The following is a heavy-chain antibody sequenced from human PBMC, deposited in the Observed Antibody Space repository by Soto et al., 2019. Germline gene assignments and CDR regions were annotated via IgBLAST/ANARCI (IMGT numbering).Heavy chain of an antibody. D-gene: IGHD6-13*01. Sequence: ASVKVSCKASGGTFSSYAISWVRQAPGQGLEWMGGIIPIFGTANYAQKFQGRVTITADESTSTAYMELSSLRSEDTAVYYCARDARYSSSWLFDYWGQGTLVTVSS. J-gene: IGHJ4*02. CDR2: IIPIFGTA. CDR1: GGTFSSYA. V-gene: IGHV1-69*13. CDR3: ARDARYSSSWLFDY.